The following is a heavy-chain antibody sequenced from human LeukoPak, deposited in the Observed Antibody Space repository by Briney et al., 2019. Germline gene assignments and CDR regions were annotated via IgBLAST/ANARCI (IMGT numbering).Heavy chain of an antibody. CDR3: AREGCSSTSCYDP. V-gene: IGHV3-48*03. J-gene: IGHJ5*02. CDR2: ISSSATTI. Sequence: GGSLRLSCAASGFTFSSYEMNWVRQAPGKGLEWVSYISSSATTIYYADSVKGRFTISRDNAKNSLYLQMNSLRAEDTAVYYCAREGCSSTSCYDPWGQGTLVTVGS. CDR1: GFTFSSYE. D-gene: IGHD2-2*01.